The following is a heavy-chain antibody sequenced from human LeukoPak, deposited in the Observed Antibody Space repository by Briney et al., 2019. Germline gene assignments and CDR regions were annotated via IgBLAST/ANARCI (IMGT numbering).Heavy chain of an antibody. V-gene: IGHV3-9*01. CDR2: ISWNSGSI. Sequence: GGSLRLSCAASGFTFSSYAMHWVRQAPGKGLEWVSGISWNSGSIGYADSVKGRFTISRDNAKNSLYLQMNSLRAEDTALYYCAKGAYGDYDILTGYYTGWGQGTLVTVSS. CDR3: AKGAYGDYDILTGYYTG. D-gene: IGHD3-9*01. CDR1: GFTFSSYA. J-gene: IGHJ4*02.